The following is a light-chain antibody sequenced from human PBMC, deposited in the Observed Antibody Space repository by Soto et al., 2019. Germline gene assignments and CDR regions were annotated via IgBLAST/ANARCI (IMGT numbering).Light chain of an antibody. V-gene: IGKV1-8*01. CDR2: AAS. J-gene: IGKJ3*01. CDR3: QQVATYPS. CDR1: QGISSY. Sequence: YSCSADTGNRVTIACRASQGISSYLAWYQQKPGKAPKLLIYAASTLQSGVPSRFSGSGSGTDFTLTISCLQSEDFATYYCQQVATYPSFGPGTKVAI.